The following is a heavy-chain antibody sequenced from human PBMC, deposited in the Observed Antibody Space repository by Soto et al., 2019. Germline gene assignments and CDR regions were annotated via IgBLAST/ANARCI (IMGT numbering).Heavy chain of an antibody. D-gene: IGHD5-12*01. CDR1: GFAFGGYW. V-gene: IGHV3-7*01. CDR2: IKQDGSEK. J-gene: IGHJ4*02. CDR3: ARATSVDAY. Sequence: EVQLVESGGDLVQPGGPLRLSCAASGFAFGGYWRSWVRQAPGKGRGGVANIKQDGSEKYYVDSVKGRFTISRDNAKNSLYLQMNSLRVEDTAVYYCARATSVDAYWGQGTLVTVSS.